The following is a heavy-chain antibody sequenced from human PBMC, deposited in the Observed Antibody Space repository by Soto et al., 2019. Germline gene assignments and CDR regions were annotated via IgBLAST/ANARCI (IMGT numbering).Heavy chain of an antibody. CDR3: ANSII. V-gene: IGHV4-4*02. Sequence: QVQLQESGPGLVKPSGTLSLTCAVSGASISSRNWSSWVRQPPGKGLEWVGEIYHSGTNNYNPSLKSRVTMSLDKSNNQFSLNLTSVNAADTAVYYCANSIIWGQGTLVTVSS. CDR2: IYHSGTN. D-gene: IGHD2-21*01. J-gene: IGHJ4*02. CDR1: GASISSRNW.